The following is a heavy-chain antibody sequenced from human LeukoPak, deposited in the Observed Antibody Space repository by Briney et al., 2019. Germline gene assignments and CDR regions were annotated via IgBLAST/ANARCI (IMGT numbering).Heavy chain of an antibody. J-gene: IGHJ3*01. D-gene: IGHD1-1*01. CDR2: ISYDGSNK. CDR1: GFTFNHAW. V-gene: IGHV3-30*18. Sequence: PGGSLRLSCAASGFTFNHAWMSWVRQAPGKGLDWVAIISYDGSNKDYADSVKGRFTISRDNSKNTFFLEMNNLRPEDTAVYYCAKPLCSWNDMAFDVWGQGTLVTVSS. CDR3: AKPLCSWNDMAFDV.